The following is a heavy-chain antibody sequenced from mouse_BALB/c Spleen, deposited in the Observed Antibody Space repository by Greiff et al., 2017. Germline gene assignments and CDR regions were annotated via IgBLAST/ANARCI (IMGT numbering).Heavy chain of an antibody. V-gene: IGHV5-6-5*01. CDR1: GFTFSSYA. Sequence: EVKLVESGGGLVKPGGSLKLSCAASGFTFSSYAMSWVRQTPEKRLEWVASISSGGSTYYPDSVKGRFTISRDNARNILYLQMSSLRSEDTAMYYCARDYGHYFDYWGQGTTLTVSS. D-gene: IGHD1-2*01. CDR2: ISSGGST. CDR3: ARDYGHYFDY. J-gene: IGHJ2*01.